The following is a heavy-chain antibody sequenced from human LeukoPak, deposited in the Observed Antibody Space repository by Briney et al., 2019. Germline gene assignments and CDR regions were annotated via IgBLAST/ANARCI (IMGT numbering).Heavy chain of an antibody. CDR2: IYYSGTT. Sequence: SQTLSLTCTVSGGSITSGGYYWSWIRQHPEKGLEWIGYIYYSGTTYYNPSLKSRVTISVDTSKNQFSLKLSSVTAADTAVYYCARGVPLFSSWYNDYWGQGTLVTVSS. D-gene: IGHD6-13*01. V-gene: IGHV4-31*03. J-gene: IGHJ4*02. CDR1: GGSITSGGYY. CDR3: ARGVPLFSSWYNDY.